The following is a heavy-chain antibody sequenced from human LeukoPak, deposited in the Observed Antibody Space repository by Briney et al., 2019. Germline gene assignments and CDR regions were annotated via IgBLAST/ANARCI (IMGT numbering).Heavy chain of an antibody. CDR1: GFTFSDYY. V-gene: IGHV3-11*01. J-gene: IGHJ3*02. CDR2: ISSSGSTI. Sequence: KTGGSLRLSCAASGFTFSDYYMSWIRQAPGKGLEWVSYISSSGSTIYYADSVKGRFTISRDNAKNSLYLQMNSLRAEDTAVYYCARELQQLDGAFDIWGQGTMVTVSS. D-gene: IGHD6-13*01. CDR3: ARELQQLDGAFDI.